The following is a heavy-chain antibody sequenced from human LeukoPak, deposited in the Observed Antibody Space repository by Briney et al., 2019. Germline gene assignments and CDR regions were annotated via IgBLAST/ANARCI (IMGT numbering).Heavy chain of an antibody. CDR3: ARAMGSSSSWFDP. CDR1: GGTFNSYA. J-gene: IGHJ5*02. V-gene: IGHV1-69*05. D-gene: IGHD6-6*01. CDR2: IIPIFGTA. Sequence: ASVKVSCKASGGTFNSYAISWVRQAPGQGLEWMGGIIPIFGTANYAQKFQGRVTITTDESTSTAYMELSSLRSEDTAVYYCARAMGSSSSWFDPWGQGTLVTVSS.